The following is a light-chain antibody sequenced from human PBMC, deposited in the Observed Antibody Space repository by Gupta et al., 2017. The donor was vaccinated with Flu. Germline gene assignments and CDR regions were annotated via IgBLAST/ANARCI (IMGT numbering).Light chain of an antibody. Sequence: EIVLTQSPGTLSLSPGESATLSCRASQSVRSDYLAWYQQKPGQAPRLLIYGASTRATGCPDRVSGTGSGTDFTLTINSLEAEDFAVYYCQQYITALQTFGQGTTVEIK. CDR2: GAS. J-gene: IGKJ1*01. CDR3: QQYITALQT. CDR1: QSVRSDY. V-gene: IGKV3-20*01.